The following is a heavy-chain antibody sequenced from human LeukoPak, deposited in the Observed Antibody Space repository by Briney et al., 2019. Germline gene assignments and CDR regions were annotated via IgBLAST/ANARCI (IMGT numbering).Heavy chain of an antibody. D-gene: IGHD3-22*01. J-gene: IGHJ1*01. Sequence: SVKVSCKASGGTFSSYAISWVRQAPGQGLEWMGGIIPIFGTANYAQKFQGRVTITTDESTSTAYMELSSLRSEDTAVYYCARGAPNRGYYDSSAWKYFQHWGQGTLVTVSS. CDR1: GGTFSSYA. CDR2: IIPIFGTA. V-gene: IGHV1-69*05. CDR3: ARGAPNRGYYDSSAWKYFQH.